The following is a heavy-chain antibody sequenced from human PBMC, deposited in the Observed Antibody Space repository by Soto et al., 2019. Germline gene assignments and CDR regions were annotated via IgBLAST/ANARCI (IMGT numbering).Heavy chain of an antibody. Sequence: XVSLTLAYAASGFTVSSSAMSWVRQAPGKGLEWVSSISDSGGTFYADSVKGRFTISRDNSKNRLYLQMDSLRAEDTAVYYCAKLTSDWGQGTLVTVSS. D-gene: IGHD3-9*01. V-gene: IGHV3-23*01. CDR3: AKLTSD. CDR2: ISDSGGT. J-gene: IGHJ4*02. CDR1: GFTVSSSA.